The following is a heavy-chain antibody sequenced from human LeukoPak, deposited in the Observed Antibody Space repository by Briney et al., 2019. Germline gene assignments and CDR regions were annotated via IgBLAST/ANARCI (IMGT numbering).Heavy chain of an antibody. D-gene: IGHD6-13*01. CDR2: VSDSGDGT. CDR3: ARVEQQLVLLDY. J-gene: IGHJ4*02. V-gene: IGHV3-23*01. CDR1: GFTFSNYA. Sequence: GGSLRLSCAASGFTFSNYAMYWVRQAPGKGLEWVLGVSDSGDGTHYADSVTGRFTISRDNSKNTLYLQMNSLRAEDTAVYYCARVEQQLVLLDYWGQGTLVTVSS.